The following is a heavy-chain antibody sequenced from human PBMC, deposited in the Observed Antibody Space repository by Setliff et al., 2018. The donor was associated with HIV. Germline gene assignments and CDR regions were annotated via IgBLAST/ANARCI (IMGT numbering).Heavy chain of an antibody. Sequence: ASVKVSCKASGYRFSSYGITWVRHAPGQGLEWMGWINVHNGDTKFAQRFQDRLTMTTDTSTTTAYMDLRSLRSDDTAVYYCARYRPRSYDDILTGFGRFDYWGQGSVVTVSS. CDR3: ARYRPRSYDDILTGFGRFDY. D-gene: IGHD3-9*01. V-gene: IGHV1-18*01. CDR2: INVHNGDT. J-gene: IGHJ4*02. CDR1: GYRFSSYG.